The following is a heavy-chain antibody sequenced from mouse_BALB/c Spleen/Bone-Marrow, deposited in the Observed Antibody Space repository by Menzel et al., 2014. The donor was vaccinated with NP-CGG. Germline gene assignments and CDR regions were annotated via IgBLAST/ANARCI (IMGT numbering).Heavy chain of an antibody. Sequence: EVMLVESGEGLVQPGGSLKLSCAASGFTFSSYGMSWVRQTPDKRLELVATINSNGGSTYYPDSVKGRFTISRDNAKNTLYLQMSSLKSEDTAMYYCARDYYGSSYAMDYWGQGTSVTVSS. V-gene: IGHV5-6-3*01. CDR3: ARDYYGSSYAMDY. CDR1: GFTFSSYG. J-gene: IGHJ4*01. CDR2: INSNGGST. D-gene: IGHD1-1*01.